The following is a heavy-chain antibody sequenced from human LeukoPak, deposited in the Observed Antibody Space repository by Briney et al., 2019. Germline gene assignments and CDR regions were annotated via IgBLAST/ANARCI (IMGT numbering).Heavy chain of an antibody. CDR2: INWDSGRT. D-gene: IGHD6-25*01. J-gene: IGHJ2*01. V-gene: IGHV3-20*04. Sequence: GGSLRLSCAASGFTLDDFGMSWVRQAPGKGLEWISGINWDSGRTQYAASVKGRFTISRDNAKNSVYLQMNSLRAEDTALDYCARDPSSGTYWYFDIWGRGTLVTVSS. CDR3: ARDPSSGTYWYFDI. CDR1: GFTLDDFG.